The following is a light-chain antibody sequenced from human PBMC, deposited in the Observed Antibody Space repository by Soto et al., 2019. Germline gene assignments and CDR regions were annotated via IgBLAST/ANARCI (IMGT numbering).Light chain of an antibody. J-gene: IGLJ3*02. Sequence: QSVLTQPRSVSVSPGESVTSSCTGSSSDVGSYNYVSWYQQYPGKAPKVVIYDVTERPSEVPDRFSGSKSGNTASLTISGLQAEDEAEYFCCSYSGSDTLLFGGGTKVTVL. V-gene: IGLV2-11*01. CDR3: CSYSGSDTLL. CDR1: SSDVGSYNY. CDR2: DVT.